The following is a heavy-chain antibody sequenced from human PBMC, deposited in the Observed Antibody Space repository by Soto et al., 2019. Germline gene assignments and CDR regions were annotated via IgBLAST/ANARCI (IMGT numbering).Heavy chain of an antibody. V-gene: IGHV4-59*12. CDR1: GASITQYY. CDR2: VYYSGST. Sequence: SETLSLTCTVSGASITQYYWNWIRQYPGKGLEWIGSVYYSGSTYYNPSLTSRVTISLDTSKNQFSLKLSSVTAADTAVYYCARSVTPWGQGTPVTVSS. J-gene: IGHJ5*02. CDR3: ARSVTP. D-gene: IGHD3-10*01.